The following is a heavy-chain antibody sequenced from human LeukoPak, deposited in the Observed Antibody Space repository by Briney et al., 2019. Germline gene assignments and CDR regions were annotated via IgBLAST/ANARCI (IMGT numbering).Heavy chain of an antibody. Sequence: ASVKVSCKTSGYTFTAYYIHWVRQAPGQGLEWLGWINPNNGGTNYAQKFQGRVIMTRDTSISTAYMELTRLRSDDTAVYYCASRAVVGYSGSSGAFDIWGQGTMVTVSS. CDR2: INPNNGGT. J-gene: IGHJ3*02. D-gene: IGHD5-12*01. V-gene: IGHV1-2*02. CDR3: ASRAVVGYSGSSGAFDI. CDR1: GYTFTAYY.